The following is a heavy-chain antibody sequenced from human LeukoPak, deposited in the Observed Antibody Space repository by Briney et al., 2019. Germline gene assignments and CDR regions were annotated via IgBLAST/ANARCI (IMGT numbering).Heavy chain of an antibody. J-gene: IGHJ3*02. CDR2: IYHSGST. V-gene: IGHV4-4*02. CDR1: GDSISSNNW. D-gene: IGHD2-2*02. CDR3: ARYTLGGSDAFDI. Sequence: SGTLSLTRAVSGDSISSNNWWSWVRQPPGKGLEWIGEIYHSGSTTYNPSLRSRVTISVDRSENQFSLKLSSVTAADTAVYYCARYTLGGSDAFDIWGQGTMVTVSS.